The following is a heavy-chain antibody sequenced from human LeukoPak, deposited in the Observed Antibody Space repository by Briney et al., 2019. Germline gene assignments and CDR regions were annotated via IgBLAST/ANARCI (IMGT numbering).Heavy chain of an antibody. CDR3: ARGPDCTNGVCFDYYYYGMDV. J-gene: IGHJ6*02. CDR1: GGSISSGGYY. D-gene: IGHD2-8*01. Sequence: SQTLSLTCTVSGGSISSGGYYWSWIRQHPGKGLEWIGYIYYSGSTYYNPSLKSRVTISVDTSKNQFSLKLSSVTAADTAVYYCARGPDCTNGVCFDYYYYGMDVWGQGTTVTVS. V-gene: IGHV4-31*03. CDR2: IYYSGST.